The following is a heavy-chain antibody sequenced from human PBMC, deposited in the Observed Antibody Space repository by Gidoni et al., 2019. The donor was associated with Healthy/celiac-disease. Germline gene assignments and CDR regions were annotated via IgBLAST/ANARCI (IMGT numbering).Heavy chain of an antibody. CDR1: GFTVSCNY. CDR2: IYSGGST. Sequence: EVQLVESGGGLIQPGGSLRLSCSASGFTVSCNYMSWVRQAPGKGLEWVSVIYSGGSTYYADSGKGRFTISRDNSKNTLYLQMNSLRAEDTAVYYCARGQDVCSSTSCYTYYYYYGMDVWGQGTTVTVSS. CDR3: ARGQDVCSSTSCYTYYYYYGMDV. V-gene: IGHV3-53*01. D-gene: IGHD2-2*02. J-gene: IGHJ6*02.